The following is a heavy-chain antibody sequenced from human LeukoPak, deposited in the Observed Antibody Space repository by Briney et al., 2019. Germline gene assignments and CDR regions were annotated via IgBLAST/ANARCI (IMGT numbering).Heavy chain of an antibody. CDR2: INHSGST. CDR1: GGSFSGYY. CDR3: ARHPYYYYGMDV. J-gene: IGHJ6*02. V-gene: IGHV4-34*01. Sequence: PSETLSLTCAVYGGSFSGYYWSWIRQPPGKGLEWIGEINHSGSTNYNPSLKSRVTISVDTSKSQFSLKLSSVTAADTAVYYCARHPYYYYGMDVWGQGTTVTVSS.